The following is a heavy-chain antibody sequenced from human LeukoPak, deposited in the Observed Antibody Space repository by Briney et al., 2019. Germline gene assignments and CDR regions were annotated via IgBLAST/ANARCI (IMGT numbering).Heavy chain of an antibody. D-gene: IGHD6-13*01. V-gene: IGHV3-23*01. J-gene: IGHJ3*02. CDR1: GFTFSSYG. Sequence: AGGSLRLSCAASGFTFSSYGMSWVRQAPGKGLECGSAISGSGGSTYYADSVKGRFTISRDNSKNTLYLQMNSLRAEDTAVYYCAKDRASSSWLDAFDIWGQGTMVTVSS. CDR3: AKDRASSSWLDAFDI. CDR2: ISGSGGST.